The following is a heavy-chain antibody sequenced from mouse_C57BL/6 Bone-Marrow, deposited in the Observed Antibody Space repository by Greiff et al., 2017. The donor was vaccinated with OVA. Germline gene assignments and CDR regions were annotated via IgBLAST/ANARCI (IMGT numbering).Heavy chain of an antibody. CDR2: IYPGSGNT. D-gene: IGHD1-1*01. CDR1: GYSFTSYY. CDR3: ARDFYYGSSPFAY. V-gene: IGHV1-66*01. Sequence: VQLQQSGPELVKPGASVKISCKASGYSFTSYYIHWVKQRPGQGLEWIGWIYPGSGNTKYNEKFKGKATLTADTSSSTAYMQLSSLTSEDSAVYYCARDFYYGSSPFAYWGQGTLVTVSA. J-gene: IGHJ3*01.